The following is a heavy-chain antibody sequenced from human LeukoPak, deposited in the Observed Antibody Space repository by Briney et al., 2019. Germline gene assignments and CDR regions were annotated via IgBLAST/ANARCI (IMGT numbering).Heavy chain of an antibody. J-gene: IGHJ4*02. V-gene: IGHV3-7*01. CDR2: MNQDGSEK. CDR3: ARGGELLRPADY. CDR1: GFTFSSYW. Sequence: GGSLRLSCAASGFTFSSYWMSWVRQAPGKGLEWVANMNQDGSEKYYVDSVKGRFTISRDNAKNSLYLQMNNLRAEDSSVYYCARGGELLRPADYWGQGTLVTVSS. D-gene: IGHD1-26*01.